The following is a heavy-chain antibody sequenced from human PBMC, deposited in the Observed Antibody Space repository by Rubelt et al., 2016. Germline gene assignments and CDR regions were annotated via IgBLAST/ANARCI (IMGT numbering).Heavy chain of an antibody. Sequence: QVQLQQWGAGLLKPSETLSLTCAVYGGSFSGYYWSWTRQPPGKGLEWIGEINHSGSTNYNLSLKSRVTITVEPSKNQFSLKLSSVTASDTAVYYCARVSGWYRAPGQDFDYWGQGTLVTVSS. CDR3: ARVSGWYRAPGQDFDY. V-gene: IGHV4-34*01. J-gene: IGHJ4*02. D-gene: IGHD6-19*01. CDR1: GGSFSGYY. CDR2: INHSGST.